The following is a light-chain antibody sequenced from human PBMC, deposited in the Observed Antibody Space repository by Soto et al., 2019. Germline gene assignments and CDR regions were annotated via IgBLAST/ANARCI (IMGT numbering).Light chain of an antibody. J-gene: IGLJ2*01. Sequence: QSALTQPASVSGSPGQSITISCTGTSSDVGGYNYVSWYQQHPGKAPKLMIYEVSNRPSGVSNRFSGSKSGNTASLTIFGLRAEDEADYYCCSYTTAAYLVVFGGGTKVTVL. CDR3: CSYTTAAYLVV. CDR1: SSDVGGYNY. V-gene: IGLV2-14*01. CDR2: EVS.